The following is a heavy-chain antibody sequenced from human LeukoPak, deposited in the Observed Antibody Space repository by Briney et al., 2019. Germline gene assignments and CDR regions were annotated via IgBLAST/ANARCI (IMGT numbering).Heavy chain of an antibody. Sequence: SETLSLTCTVSGGSISSGGYYWSWIRQPPGKGLEWIGEINHSGSTNYNPSLKSRVTISVDTSKNQFSLKLSSVTAADTAVYYCARVIVYLSGYSYGSDGGYYFDYWGQGTLVTVSS. D-gene: IGHD5-18*01. CDR3: ARVIVYLSGYSYGSDGGYYFDY. CDR1: GGSISSGGYY. CDR2: INHSGST. J-gene: IGHJ4*02. V-gene: IGHV4-39*07.